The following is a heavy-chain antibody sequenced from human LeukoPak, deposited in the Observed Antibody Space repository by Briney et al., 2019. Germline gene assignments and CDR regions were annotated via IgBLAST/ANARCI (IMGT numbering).Heavy chain of an antibody. CDR2: IYYSGST. V-gene: IGHV4-39*07. J-gene: IGHJ6*03. D-gene: IGHD2-2*02. CDR3: ARDSVWGYCSSTSCYRALDYYYMDV. CDR1: GGSISSSSYY. Sequence: PSETLSLTCTVSGGSISSSSYYWGWIRQPPGKGLEWIGSIYYSGSTYYNPSLKSRVTMSVDTSKNQFSLKLSSVTAADTAVYYCARDSVWGYCSSTSCYRALDYYYMDVWGKGTTVTVSS.